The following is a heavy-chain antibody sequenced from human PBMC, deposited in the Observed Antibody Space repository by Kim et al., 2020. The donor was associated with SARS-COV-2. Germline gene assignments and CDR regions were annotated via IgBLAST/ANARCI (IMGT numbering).Heavy chain of an antibody. V-gene: IGHV3-15*01. CDR2: IKSKTDGGTT. Sequence: GGSLRLSCTASGFTFSNAWMSWVRQAPGKGLEWVGRIKSKTDGGTTDYAAPVKGRFTISRDDSKNTLYLQMNSLKTEDTAVYYCTTIVGATSLSDYWGQGTLVTVSS. CDR3: TTIVGATSLSDY. CDR1: GFTFSNAW. D-gene: IGHD1-26*01. J-gene: IGHJ4*02.